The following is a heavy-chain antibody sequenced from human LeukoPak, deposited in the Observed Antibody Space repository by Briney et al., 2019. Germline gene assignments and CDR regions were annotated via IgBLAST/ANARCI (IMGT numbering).Heavy chain of an antibody. V-gene: IGHV1-18*01. CDR1: GYTFTSYG. J-gene: IGHJ4*02. D-gene: IGHD3-22*01. Sequence: ASVKVSCKASGYTFTSYGISWVRPAPGQGREWMGWISAYNGNTNYAQKLQCRVTMTKDTSKSTAYMAVSSLRSDDTAVYYCARDPYYDSSVWGQGTLVTVSS. CDR2: ISAYNGNT. CDR3: ARDPYYDSSV.